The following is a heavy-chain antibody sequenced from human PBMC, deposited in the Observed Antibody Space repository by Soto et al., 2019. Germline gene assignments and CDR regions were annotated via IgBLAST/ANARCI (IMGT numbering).Heavy chain of an antibody. CDR3: ARGATVTHSDY. D-gene: IGHD4-17*01. V-gene: IGHV4-61*01. CDR2: VSYSGTT. Sequence: QVLLQESGPGLVKPSETLPLTCTVSGVSVNSGSFYWTWIRQPPGKGLEWIGFVSYSGTTKYNASLKSRVTISVDTSRSQISLKVSSVTAADTAVYYCARGATVTHSDYWGQGTLVTVSS. J-gene: IGHJ4*02. CDR1: GVSVNSGSFY.